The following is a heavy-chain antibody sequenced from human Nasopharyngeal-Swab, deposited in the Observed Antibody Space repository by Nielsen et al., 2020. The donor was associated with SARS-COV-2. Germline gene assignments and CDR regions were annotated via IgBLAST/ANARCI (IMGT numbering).Heavy chain of an antibody. CDR2: IYSGGST. V-gene: IGHV3-53*01. D-gene: IGHD3-9*01. Sequence: WGSLRLSCAASGFTVSSKYMSWVRQAPGKGLEWVSVIYSGGSTYYADSVKGRFTISRDNSKNTLYLQMNSLRAEDTAVYYCARDADILTGADYWGQGTLVTVSS. CDR3: ARDADILTGADY. CDR1: GFTVSSKY. J-gene: IGHJ4*02.